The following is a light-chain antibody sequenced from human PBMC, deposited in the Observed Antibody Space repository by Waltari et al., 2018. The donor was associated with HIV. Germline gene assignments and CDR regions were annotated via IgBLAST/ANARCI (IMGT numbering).Light chain of an antibody. CDR3: QQYSSYL. J-gene: IGKJ3*01. V-gene: IGKV1-5*03. Sequence: DIQMTQSPSTLSASVGDRVTIPCRASQSISSWLAWYQQKPGKAPKLLIYKASSLESGVPSRFSGSGSGTEFTLTISSLQPDDFATYYCQQYSSYLFGPGTKVDMK. CDR1: QSISSW. CDR2: KAS.